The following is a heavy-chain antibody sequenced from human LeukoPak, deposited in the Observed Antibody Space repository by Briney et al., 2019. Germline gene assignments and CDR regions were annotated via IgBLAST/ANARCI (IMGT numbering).Heavy chain of an antibody. Sequence: GGSLRLSCAASGFTFSSYAMSWVRQAPGKGLEWVSYISSSSSTIYYADSVKGRFTISRDNAKNSLYLQMNSLRAEDTAVYYCAGRGYGMDVWGQGTTVTVSS. V-gene: IGHV3-48*04. CDR1: GFTFSSYA. CDR3: AGRGYGMDV. J-gene: IGHJ6*02. CDR2: ISSSSSTI.